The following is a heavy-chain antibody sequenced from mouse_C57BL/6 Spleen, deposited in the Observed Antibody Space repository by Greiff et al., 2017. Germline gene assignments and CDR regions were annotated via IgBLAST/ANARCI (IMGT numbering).Heavy chain of an antibody. Sequence: QVQLQQSGPELVKPGASVKISCKASGYAFSSSWMNWVKQRPGKGLEWIGRIYPGDGDTNYNGKFKGKATLTADKSSSTAYMQLSSLTSEDSAVYFCARTPTVVAYYYAMDYWGQGTSVTVSS. V-gene: IGHV1-82*01. D-gene: IGHD1-1*01. CDR3: ARTPTVVAYYYAMDY. CDR2: IYPGDGDT. CDR1: GYAFSSSW. J-gene: IGHJ4*01.